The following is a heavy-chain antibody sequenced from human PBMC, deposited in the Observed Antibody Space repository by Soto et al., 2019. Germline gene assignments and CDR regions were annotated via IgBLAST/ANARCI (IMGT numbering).Heavy chain of an antibody. D-gene: IGHD1-1*01. CDR1: GLTISGKKY. CDR2: LYDVDGS. V-gene: IGHV3-53*01. J-gene: IGHJ3*01. Sequence: DVQLVESGGGLIQPGESLRLSCAAFGLTISGKKYVAWVRQAPGKELEWVSALYDVDGSFYADSVTGRFTTSSDSSKTTVYLQMNVLRPDDTAVYYCATWHELEHAFDVWGQGTTVTISS. CDR3: ATWHELEHAFDV.